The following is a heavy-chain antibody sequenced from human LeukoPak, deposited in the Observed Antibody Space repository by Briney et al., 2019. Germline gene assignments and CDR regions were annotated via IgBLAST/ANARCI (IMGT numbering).Heavy chain of an antibody. CDR1: GFTFSSYW. V-gene: IGHV3-7*01. CDR3: ARRRGGVRGVPFDY. D-gene: IGHD3-10*01. Sequence: GGSLRLSCAASGFTFSSYWMSWVRQAPGKGLEWVANIKQDGSEKYYVDSVKGRFTISRDNAKNSLYLQMNSLRAEDTAVYYCARRRGGVRGVPFDYWGQGTLVTVSS. J-gene: IGHJ4*02. CDR2: IKQDGSEK.